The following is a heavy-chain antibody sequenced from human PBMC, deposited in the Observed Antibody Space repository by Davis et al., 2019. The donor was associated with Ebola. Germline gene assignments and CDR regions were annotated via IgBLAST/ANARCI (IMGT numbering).Heavy chain of an antibody. Sequence: GESLKISCAASGFTFSNYWMSWVRQAPGKGLEWVANIKQDGSAKFYVDSVKGRLTISRDNAKNSLYLQMNSLRAEDTAVYYCARDSGVVTVYYYYYMDVWGKGTTVTVSS. CDR2: IKQDGSAK. V-gene: IGHV3-7*01. CDR1: GFTFSNYW. J-gene: IGHJ6*03. CDR3: ARDSGVVTVYYYYYMDV. D-gene: IGHD3-3*01.